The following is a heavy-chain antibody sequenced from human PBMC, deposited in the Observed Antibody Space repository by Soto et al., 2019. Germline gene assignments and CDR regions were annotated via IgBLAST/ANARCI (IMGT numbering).Heavy chain of an antibody. CDR1: GGTFSSYA. J-gene: IGHJ6*02. D-gene: IGHD3-22*01. V-gene: IGHV1-69*13. CDR2: IIPIFGTA. Sequence: SVKVSCKASGGTFSSYAISWVRQAPGQGLEWMGGIIPIFGTANYAQKFQGRVTITADESTSTAYMELSSLRSEDTAVYYCAAYSGSYYDSSGYRRPYYYGMDVWGQGTTVTVSS. CDR3: AAYSGSYYDSSGYRRPYYYGMDV.